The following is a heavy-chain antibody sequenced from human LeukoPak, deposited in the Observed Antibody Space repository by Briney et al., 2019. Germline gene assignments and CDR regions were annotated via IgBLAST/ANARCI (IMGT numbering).Heavy chain of an antibody. CDR2: IYYSGST. D-gene: IGHD2-15*01. CDR3: ASLGYCSGGSCSRPPPPYSRFDY. CDR1: GGSISSGGYF. J-gene: IGHJ4*02. V-gene: IGHV4-31*03. Sequence: SQTLSLTCTVSGGSISSGGYFWSWIRQHSGKGLEWIGYIYYSGSTYYNPSLKSRITISVDTSKNQFSLKLSSVTAADTAVYYCASLGYCSGGSCSRPPPPYSRFDYWGQGTLVTVSS.